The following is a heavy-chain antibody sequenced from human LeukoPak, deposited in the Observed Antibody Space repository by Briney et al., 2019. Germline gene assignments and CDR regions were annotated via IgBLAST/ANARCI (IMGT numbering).Heavy chain of an antibody. D-gene: IGHD3-22*01. CDR3: ALTMYYYDSSGYYYFDY. J-gene: IGHJ4*02. Sequence: GESLKISCKGSGYSFTSYCIGWVRQMPGKGLEWMGIIYPGDSDTRYSPSFQGQVTISADKSISTAYLQWSSLKASDTAMYYCALTMYYYDSSGYYYFDYWGQGTLVTVSS. V-gene: IGHV5-51*01. CDR2: IYPGDSDT. CDR1: GYSFTSYC.